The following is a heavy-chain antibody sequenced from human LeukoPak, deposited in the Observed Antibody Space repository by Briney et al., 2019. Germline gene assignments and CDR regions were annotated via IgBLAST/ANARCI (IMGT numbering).Heavy chain of an antibody. V-gene: IGHV1-46*01. J-gene: IGHJ4*02. D-gene: IGHD3-10*01. CDR3: AKSGGSGDYYKAVDY. CDR1: GYTFIRYY. CDR2: ISPSDGRI. Sequence: GASLKVSCKTSGYTFIRYYIHWVRQAPGQGLEWMGVISPSDGRISYAQNFQGRITMTRDTSTGTVYMDLSSLRSDDTALYYCAKSGGSGDYYKAVDYWGQGTLVIVSS.